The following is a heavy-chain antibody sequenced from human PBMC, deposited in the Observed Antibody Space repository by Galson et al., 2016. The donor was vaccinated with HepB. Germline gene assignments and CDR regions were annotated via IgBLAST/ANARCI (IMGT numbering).Heavy chain of an antibody. D-gene: IGHD5-12*01. CDR1: GVSISSYY. Sequence: SETLSLTCSVSGVSISSYYWNWIRQTAGKGLEWIGRIYISGSTNYNPSLKSRVTMSLETSKNQFSLNLESVPAADTAVYYCARAGGFDYHFENWGQGILVTVSS. J-gene: IGHJ4*02. V-gene: IGHV4-4*07. CDR2: IYISGST. CDR3: ARAGGFDYHFEN.